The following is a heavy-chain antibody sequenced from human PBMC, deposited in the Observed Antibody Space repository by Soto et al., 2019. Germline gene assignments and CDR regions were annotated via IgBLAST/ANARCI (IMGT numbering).Heavy chain of an antibody. D-gene: IGHD3-22*01. CDR1: GYTFTGYY. Sequence: QVQLVQSGAEVKKPGASVKVSCKASGYTFTGYYMHWVRQAPGQGLEWMGRINPNSGGTKSGQKCQGRGTKTMENPITIAYIGLSSLRADATAVYYCASRTADYYDSSGYHSYFYYWDQGTLVTVSS. V-gene: IGHV1-2*02. CDR2: INPNSGGT. J-gene: IGHJ4*02. CDR3: ASRTADYYDSSGYHSYFYY.